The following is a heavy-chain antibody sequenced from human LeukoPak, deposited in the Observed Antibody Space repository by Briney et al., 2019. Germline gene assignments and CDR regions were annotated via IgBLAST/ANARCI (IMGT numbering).Heavy chain of an antibody. V-gene: IGHV4-39*01. D-gene: IGHD4-17*01. CDR1: GGSISSSTYY. CDR2: VSYTGST. J-gene: IGHJ5*02. Sequence: SETLSLTCTVSGGSISSSTYYWGWIRQPPGRGLEWIASVSYTGSTTYNPSLKSRVTTSVDTSKTQFSLKLSSVTAADTAVYYCARSRKYGAVTTYSWFDPWGRGTLVIVSS. CDR3: ARSRKYGAVTTYSWFDP.